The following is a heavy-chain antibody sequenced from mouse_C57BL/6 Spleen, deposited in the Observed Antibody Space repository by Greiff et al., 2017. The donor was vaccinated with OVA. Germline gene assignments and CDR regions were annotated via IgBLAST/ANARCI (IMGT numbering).Heavy chain of an antibody. CDR3: ARAQKAQATRYAMDH. V-gene: IGHV2-9-1*01. CDR1: GFSLTSYA. CDR2: IWTGGGT. D-gene: IGHD3-2*02. J-gene: IGHJ4*01. Sequence: VKLVESGPGLVAPSQSLSITCTVSGFSLTSYAISWVRQPPGKGLEWLGVIWTGGGTNYNSALKSRLSISKDNSKSQVFLKMNSLQPDDTARYYGARAQKAQATRYAMDHWGQGTSVTVSS.